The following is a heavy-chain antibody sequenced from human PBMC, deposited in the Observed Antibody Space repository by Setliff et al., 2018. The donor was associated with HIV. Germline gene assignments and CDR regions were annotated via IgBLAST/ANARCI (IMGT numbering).Heavy chain of an antibody. Sequence: GASVKVSCKAFGYTFTSYFLHWVRQAPGQGLEWMGWINPNNGGTNYAQKFQGRVTMTRDTSISTAYMELSSLRSEDTALYYCAGSILTGYYTFGADYWGQGTLVTVSS. D-gene: IGHD3-9*01. CDR2: INPNNGGT. CDR3: AGSILTGYYTFGADY. CDR1: GYTFTSYF. V-gene: IGHV1-2*02. J-gene: IGHJ4*02.